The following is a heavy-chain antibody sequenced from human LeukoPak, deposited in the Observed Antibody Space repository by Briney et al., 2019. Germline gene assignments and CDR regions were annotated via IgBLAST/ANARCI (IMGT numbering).Heavy chain of an antibody. D-gene: IGHD1-26*01. CDR1: GYSISSGYY. Sequence: SETLSLTCTVSGYSISSGYYWGWLRQPPGKWLECIGSIYHSGSTYYNPSLKSRVTISVDTSKNQFSLKLSSVTAADTDVYYCARDRGPGATPTYWGQGTLVTVSS. J-gene: IGHJ4*02. CDR3: ARDRGPGATPTY. V-gene: IGHV4-38-2*02. CDR2: IYHSGST.